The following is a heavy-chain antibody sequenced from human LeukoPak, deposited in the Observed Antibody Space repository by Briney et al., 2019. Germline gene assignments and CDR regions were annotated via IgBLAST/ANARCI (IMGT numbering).Heavy chain of an antibody. CDR1: GGSFSDYY. V-gene: IGHV4-34*01. CDR3: ARRVRGVIISFYYYNGMDV. J-gene: IGHJ6*02. CDR2: INHSGAT. Sequence: SETLSLTCAVYGGSFSDYYWTWIRQSPGKGLEWIGEINHSGATDYNPSLKSRVTISVDTSKNQFSLKVRSVTAADTAVYYCARRVRGVIISFYYYNGMDVWGQGTTVTVSS. D-gene: IGHD3-10*01.